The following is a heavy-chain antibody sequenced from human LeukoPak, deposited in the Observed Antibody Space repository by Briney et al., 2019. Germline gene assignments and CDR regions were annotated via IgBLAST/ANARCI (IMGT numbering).Heavy chain of an antibody. CDR1: GFTFSSYG. D-gene: IGHD5-12*01. Sequence: PGRSLRLSCAASGFTFSSYGTQWFRQAPDKGLEWVAAISNDGSNKYYADSVKGRFTISRDNSKNTLYLQMNSLRAEDTAVYYCAKVDIVATIDAGQLVDYWGQGTLVTVSS. V-gene: IGHV3-30*18. CDR2: ISNDGSNK. J-gene: IGHJ4*02. CDR3: AKVDIVATIDAGQLVDY.